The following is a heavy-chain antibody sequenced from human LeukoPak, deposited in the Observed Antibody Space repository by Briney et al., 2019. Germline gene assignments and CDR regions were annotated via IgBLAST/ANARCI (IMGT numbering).Heavy chain of an antibody. CDR2: ISSSSSYI. CDR1: GFTFSSYS. CDR3: VRDSSGYYGGGLFDY. Sequence: GGSLRLSCAASGFTFSSYSMNWVRQAPGKGLEWVSSISSSSSYIYYADSVKGRFTISRDNAKNSLYLQMNSLRAEDTAVYYCVRDSSGYYGGGLFDYWGPRTLVTVSS. V-gene: IGHV3-21*01. D-gene: IGHD3-22*01. J-gene: IGHJ4*02.